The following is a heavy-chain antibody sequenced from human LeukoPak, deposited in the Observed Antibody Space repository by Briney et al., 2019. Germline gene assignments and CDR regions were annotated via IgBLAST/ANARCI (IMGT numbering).Heavy chain of an antibody. CDR3: ARLGLPAYYDFWSGYSGWFDP. CDR2: IYTSGST. V-gene: IGHV4-4*09. CDR1: GGSISSYY. J-gene: IGHJ5*02. D-gene: IGHD3-3*01. Sequence: SETLSLTCTVSGGSISSYYWSWIRRPPGRGLEWIGYIYTSGSTNYNPSLKSRVAISVDTSKNQFSLKLSSVTAADTAVYYCARLGLPAYYDFWSGYSGWFDPWGQGTLVTVSS.